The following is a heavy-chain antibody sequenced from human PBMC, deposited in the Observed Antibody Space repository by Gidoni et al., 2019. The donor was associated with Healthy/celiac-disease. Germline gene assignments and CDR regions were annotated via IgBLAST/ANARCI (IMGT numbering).Heavy chain of an antibody. Sequence: QVQLQQWGAGLLKPSETLSLTCAVYGGSFSGYYWSWIRQPPGKGLEWIGEINHSGSTNYNPSLKSRVTISVDTSKNQFSLKLSSVTAADTAVYYCASLVPPTYYYGSGSYYNGRAFDIWGQGTMVTVSS. CDR3: ASLVPPTYYYGSGSYYNGRAFDI. V-gene: IGHV4-34*01. D-gene: IGHD3-10*01. CDR1: GGSFSGYY. J-gene: IGHJ3*02. CDR2: INHSGST.